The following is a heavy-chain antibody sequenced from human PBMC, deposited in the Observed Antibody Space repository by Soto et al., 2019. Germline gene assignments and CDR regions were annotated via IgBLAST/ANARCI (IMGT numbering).Heavy chain of an antibody. Sequence: SVKVSCKASGFTVTSSAVQWVRQARGQRLEWIGWIVVGRGNTNYAQKLKERVTITRDMSTSTAYMELSSLRSEDTAVYSCAADRGGAGRAFDIWVQGTMVTASS. CDR2: IVVGRGNT. CDR3: AADRGGAGRAFDI. J-gene: IGHJ3*02. D-gene: IGHD4-17*01. V-gene: IGHV1-58*01. CDR1: GFTVTSSA.